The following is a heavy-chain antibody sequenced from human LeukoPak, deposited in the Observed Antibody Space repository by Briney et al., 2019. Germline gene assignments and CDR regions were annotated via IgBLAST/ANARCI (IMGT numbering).Heavy chain of an antibody. V-gene: IGHV3-53*01. J-gene: IGHJ5*01. Sequence: GGSLRLSCAASGLIVSNSYMTWLRQAPGKGLEWVSITYSGGTTYYADSVKGRFTISRDNSKNTLNLQMDSLRAEDTAVYYCARQISSGTQPCDWFDSWGQGTLVTVSS. CDR3: ARQISSGTQPCDWFDS. D-gene: IGHD6-19*01. CDR1: GLIVSNSY. CDR2: TYSGGTT.